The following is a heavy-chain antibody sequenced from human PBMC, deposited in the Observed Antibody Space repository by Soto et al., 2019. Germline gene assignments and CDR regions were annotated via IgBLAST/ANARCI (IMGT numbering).Heavy chain of an antibody. V-gene: IGHV3-74*01. D-gene: IGHD5-12*01. J-gene: IGHJ4*02. Sequence: GGSLRLSCAASGFTFSNDWMHWVRQAAGKGLVWVSRINMDGTSTNYADSVKGRFTISRDNAKNTLYLQMDSLRVEDTAVYFCARGPRCVYGYDYWGQGALVTVSS. CDR2: INMDGTST. CDR1: GFTFSNDW. CDR3: ARGPRCVYGYDY.